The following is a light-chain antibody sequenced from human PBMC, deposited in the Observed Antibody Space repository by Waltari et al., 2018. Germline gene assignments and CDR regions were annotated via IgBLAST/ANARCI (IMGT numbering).Light chain of an antibody. J-gene: IGKJ1*01. CDR3: QQSFSIPWA. CDR2: AAS. Sequence: DIQMTQSPSSLSASVGDRVTITCRASQYTNSYLHWYQHKVGKAPKLLIYAASSLQSGVPSRFSGSGSGTDFTLTISNLQPEDFATYYCQQSFSIPWAFGQGTKVEIK. V-gene: IGKV1-39*01. CDR1: QYTNSY.